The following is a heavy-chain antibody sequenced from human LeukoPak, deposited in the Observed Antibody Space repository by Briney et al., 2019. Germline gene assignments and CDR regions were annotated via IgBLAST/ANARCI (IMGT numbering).Heavy chain of an antibody. CDR1: GFTFSSFG. V-gene: IGHV3-30*02. J-gene: IGHJ6*03. D-gene: IGHD6-13*01. CDR2: MRFDGNHK. CDR3: AKGILYGGGSSWFDYYMDV. Sequence: PVGSLRLSCAASGFTFSSFGMHWDRQAPGKGLEWVSFMRFDGNHKYYAESVQGRFTISRDNSNNTLYLQVNSLRAEDTAVYYCAKGILYGGGSSWFDYYMDVWGKGTTVTVSS.